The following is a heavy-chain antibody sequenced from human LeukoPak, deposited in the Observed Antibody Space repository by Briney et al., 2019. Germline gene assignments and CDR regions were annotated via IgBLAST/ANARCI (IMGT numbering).Heavy chain of an antibody. D-gene: IGHD2-2*01. CDR3: EREGHASVGSTSCYDY. CDR2: INPSSGGT. CDR1: GHTFTGYY. J-gene: IGHJ4*02. V-gene: IGHV1-2*02. Sequence: ASVKVSCKASGHTFTGYYIHWVRQAPGQGLEWMGWINPSSGGTNYAQKFQGRVTMTRDTSISTAYMELSSLRSDDTGVYYCEREGHASVGSTSCYDYWGQGTLVTVSS.